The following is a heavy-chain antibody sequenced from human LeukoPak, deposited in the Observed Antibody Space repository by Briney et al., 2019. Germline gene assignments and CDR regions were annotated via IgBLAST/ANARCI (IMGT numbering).Heavy chain of an antibody. J-gene: IGHJ4*02. Sequence: GGSLRLSCAASGFTVRSNYMSWVRQAPGKGLEWVSVIYSDGSTYYTDSVKGRFTISRDNSKNTLHLQMNSLRAEDTAVYYCAKGKYSSSWTRYFDYWGQGTLVTVSS. CDR1: GFTVRSNY. D-gene: IGHD6-13*01. CDR3: AKGKYSSSWTRYFDY. CDR2: IYSDGST. V-gene: IGHV3-53*01.